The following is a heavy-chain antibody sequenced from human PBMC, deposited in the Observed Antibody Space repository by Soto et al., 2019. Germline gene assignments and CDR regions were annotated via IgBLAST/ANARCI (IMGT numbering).Heavy chain of an antibody. CDR1: GYSFSNFW. V-gene: IGHV5-51*01. CDR3: ASSVLVTSTMNYFDL. CDR2: IYPDDSDT. Sequence: GESLKISCQASGYSFSNFWIAWVRQMPGEGLEWLGIIYPDDSDTRYSPSFLGQVTISADKSVKTTYLQWSSLKASDTAIYFCASSVLVTSTMNYFDLWGQGTLVTVSS. D-gene: IGHD2-8*02. J-gene: IGHJ4*02.